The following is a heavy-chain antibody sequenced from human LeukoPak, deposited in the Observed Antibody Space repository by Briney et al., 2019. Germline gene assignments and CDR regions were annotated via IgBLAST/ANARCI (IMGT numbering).Heavy chain of an antibody. V-gene: IGHV1-69*13. Sequence: SVKVSCKASGGTFSSYAISWVRQAPGQGLEWTGGIIPIFGTANYAQKFQGRVTITADESTSTAYMELSSLRSEDTAVYYCARGGMGIAAAPNNYYYYYMDVWGKGTTVTVSS. CDR2: IIPIFGTA. CDR3: ARGGMGIAAAPNNYYYYYMDV. CDR1: GGTFSSYA. D-gene: IGHD6-13*01. J-gene: IGHJ6*03.